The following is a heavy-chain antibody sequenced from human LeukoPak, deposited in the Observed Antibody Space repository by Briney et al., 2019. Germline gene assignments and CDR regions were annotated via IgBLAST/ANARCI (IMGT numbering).Heavy chain of an antibody. V-gene: IGHV4-39*07. D-gene: IGHD3-22*01. Sequence: PSETLSLTCTVSGGSISSSRYYWAWIRQSPGKGLEWIGSLYYSGSTYYNPSLKSRVTISVDTSKNQFSLKLSSVTAADTAVYYCARTRNGPDNDSSSRYFDLWGRGTLVTVSS. CDR1: GGSISSSRYY. CDR2: LYYSGST. CDR3: ARTRNGPDNDSSSRYFDL. J-gene: IGHJ2*01.